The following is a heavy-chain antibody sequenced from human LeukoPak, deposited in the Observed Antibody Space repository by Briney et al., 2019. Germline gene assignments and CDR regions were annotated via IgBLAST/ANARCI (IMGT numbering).Heavy chain of an antibody. V-gene: IGHV4-39*07. CDR2: IYYSGST. CDR3: ARDLPLDDYVWGSYRYGEGSFDY. D-gene: IGHD3-16*02. J-gene: IGHJ4*02. CDR1: GGSLSGYY. Sequence: SETLSLTCAVSGGSLSGYYWGWIRQPPGKGLEWIGSIYYSGSTYYNPSLKSRVTISVDTSKNQFSLKLSSVTAADTAVYYCARDLPLDDYVWGSYRYGEGSFDYWGQGTLVTASS.